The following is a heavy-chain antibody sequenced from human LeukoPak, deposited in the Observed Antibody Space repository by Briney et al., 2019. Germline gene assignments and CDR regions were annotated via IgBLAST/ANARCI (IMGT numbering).Heavy chain of an antibody. V-gene: IGHV3-53*01. J-gene: IGHJ6*03. Sequence: PGGSLRLSCAASGFTFRAYGMSWVRQAPGKGLEWVSIIYSGGSTYYADSVKGRFTISRDNSKNTLYLEMNSLSAEDTAVYYCARSGTSGYSYMDVWGKGTTVTISS. D-gene: IGHD1-1*01. CDR1: GFTFRAYG. CDR3: ARSGTSGYSYMDV. CDR2: IYSGGST.